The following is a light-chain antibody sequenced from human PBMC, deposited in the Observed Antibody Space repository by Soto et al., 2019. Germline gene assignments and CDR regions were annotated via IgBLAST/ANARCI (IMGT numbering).Light chain of an antibody. V-gene: IGKV3D-15*01. J-gene: IGKJ4*01. CDR1: QIINDN. CDR3: QQRSNWPPGLT. CDR2: GAT. Sequence: EGVMTQSPASLSVSRGERATLFCWASQIINDNVAWYQQKPGQAPRLLMYGATTRATGIPARFSGSGSGTDFTLTISSLEPEDFAVYYCQQRSNWPPGLTFGGGTKVDIK.